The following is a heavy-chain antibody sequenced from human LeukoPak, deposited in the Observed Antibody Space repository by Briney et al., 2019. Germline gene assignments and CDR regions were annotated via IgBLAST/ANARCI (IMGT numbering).Heavy chain of an antibody. Sequence: GGSPRLSCAASGVTFSSDGMHWVRHAPGNGLEWVAFIRYDGSNKYYADSVMGRVTISRDNSKNTLYLQMNSLRAEDTAVYYCAQDRYYDILTGYIDYWGQGTLVTVSS. J-gene: IGHJ4*02. CDR2: IRYDGSNK. D-gene: IGHD3-9*01. V-gene: IGHV3-30*02. CDR1: GVTFSSDG. CDR3: AQDRYYDILTGYIDY.